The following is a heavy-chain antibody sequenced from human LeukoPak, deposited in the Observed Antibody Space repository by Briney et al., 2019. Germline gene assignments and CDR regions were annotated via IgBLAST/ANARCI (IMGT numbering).Heavy chain of an antibody. CDR3: ARAMIVVVIDDAFDI. CDR1: GFTVSSNY. J-gene: IGHJ3*02. CDR2: IYSGGST. Sequence: GSLRLSCSASGFTVSSNYMSWVRQAPGKGLEWVSVIYSGGSTYYADSVKGRFTISRDNSKNTLYLQMNSLRAEDTAVYYCARAMIVVVIDDAFDIWGQGTMVTVSS. D-gene: IGHD3-22*01. V-gene: IGHV3-66*01.